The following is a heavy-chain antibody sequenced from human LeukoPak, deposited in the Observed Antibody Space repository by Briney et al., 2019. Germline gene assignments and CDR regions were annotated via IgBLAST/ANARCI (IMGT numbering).Heavy chain of an antibody. V-gene: IGHV4-59*01. Sequence: SETLSLTCTVSGGSISTYYWSWIRQPRWKGLEWIGYIYYSGSTNHNPSLKSRLTISMDASKNQFSLKLSSVTAADTAVYYCARAALTMGATNFDYWGQGTLVTVSS. CDR2: IYYSGST. CDR3: ARAALTMGATNFDY. CDR1: GGSISTYY. D-gene: IGHD1-26*01. J-gene: IGHJ4*02.